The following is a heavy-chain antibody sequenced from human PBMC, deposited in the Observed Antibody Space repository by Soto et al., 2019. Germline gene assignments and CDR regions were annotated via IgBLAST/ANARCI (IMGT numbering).Heavy chain of an antibody. D-gene: IGHD2-2*01. J-gene: IGHJ4*02. V-gene: IGHV4-31*03. CDR3: ARDSCSSTSCYEGGVDY. CDR1: GGSISSGGYY. CDR2: IYYSGST. Sequence: QVQLQESGPGLVKPSQTLSLTCTVSGGSISSGGYYWSWIRQHPGKGLGWIGYIYYSGSTYYNPSLKSRVTISVDTSKNQFSLKLSSVTAADTAVYYCARDSCSSTSCYEGGVDYWGQGTLVTVSS.